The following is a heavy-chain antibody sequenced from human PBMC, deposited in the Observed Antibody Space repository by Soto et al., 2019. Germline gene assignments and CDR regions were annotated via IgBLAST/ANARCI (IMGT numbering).Heavy chain of an antibody. CDR3: ARHDCISSSCYYYYYSGMYV. J-gene: IGHJ6*02. CDR2: IIPIFDTA. V-gene: IGHV1-69*13. Sequence: SVKVSCKASGGTFSSYAISWVRQAPGQGLEWMGGIIPIFDTANYAQNFQGRVTITADEYTSTAYMELSSLRSEDTAVYYCARHDCISSSCYYYYYSGMYVWGQGATVTVSS. CDR1: GGTFSSYA. D-gene: IGHD2-2*01.